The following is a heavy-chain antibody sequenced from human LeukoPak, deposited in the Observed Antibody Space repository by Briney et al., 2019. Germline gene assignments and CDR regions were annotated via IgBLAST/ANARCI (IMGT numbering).Heavy chain of an antibody. D-gene: IGHD5-12*01. CDR3: ARLSGYSGYDSGAFDI. V-gene: IGHV4-34*01. J-gene: IGHJ3*02. Sequence: PSETLSLTCAVYGGSFSGYYWSWIRQPPGKGLEWIGEINHSRGTNYNPSLKSRVTISLDTSGNQFSLKLSSVTAADTAVYYCARLSGYSGYDSGAFDIWGQGTMVTVSS. CDR1: GGSFSGYY. CDR2: INHSRGT.